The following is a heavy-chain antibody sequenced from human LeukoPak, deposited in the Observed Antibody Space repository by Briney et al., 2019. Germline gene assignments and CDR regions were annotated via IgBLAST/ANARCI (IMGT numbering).Heavy chain of an antibody. CDR2: ITPGNGNT. D-gene: IGHD3-22*01. J-gene: IGHJ4*02. Sequence: GASVKVSCKASGYSFTTYALHWVRQAPGQRPEWMGWITPGNGNTKYSQKFQGRVAITRDTTASTASLDLSSLRSEDTAVYYCGIITTWGQGTLVTVSS. CDR3: GIITT. V-gene: IGHV1-3*01. CDR1: GYSFTTYA.